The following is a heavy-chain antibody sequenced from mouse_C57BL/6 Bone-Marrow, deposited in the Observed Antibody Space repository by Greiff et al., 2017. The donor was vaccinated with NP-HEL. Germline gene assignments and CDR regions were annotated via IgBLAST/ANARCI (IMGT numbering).Heavy chain of an antibody. V-gene: IGHV1-81*01. D-gene: IGHD3-2*02. CDR1: GYTFPSYG. CDR2: VYPRSGNT. J-gene: IGHJ4*01. CDR3: ARQLRPTGYYAMDY. Sequence: QVQLQQSGAELARPGASVTLSCKASGYTFPSYGISWVKQRTGQGLEWIGEVYPRSGNTYYNEKFKGKATLTADKSSSTAYMELRSLTSEDSAVYFCARQLRPTGYYAMDYWGQGTSVTVSS.